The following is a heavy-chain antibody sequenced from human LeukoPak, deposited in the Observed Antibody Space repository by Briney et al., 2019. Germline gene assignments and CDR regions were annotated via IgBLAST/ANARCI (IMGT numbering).Heavy chain of an antibody. CDR3: ARVGEHYYFDF. D-gene: IGHD1/OR15-1a*01. CDR2: IYHSGST. CDR1: GSSISSGGYY. Sequence: SQTLSLTCTVSGSSISSGGYYWSWIRQPPGKGLEWIGYIYHSGSTYYNPSLKSRVTISVDRSKNQFSLKLSSVTAADTAVYYCARVGEHYYFDFWGQGTLVTVSS. V-gene: IGHV4-30-2*01. J-gene: IGHJ4*02.